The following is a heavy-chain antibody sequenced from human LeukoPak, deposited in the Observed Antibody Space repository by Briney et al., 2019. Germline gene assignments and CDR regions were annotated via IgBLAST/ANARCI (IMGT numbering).Heavy chain of an antibody. D-gene: IGHD2-15*01. V-gene: IGHV3-7*04. CDR2: IKQDGSEI. CDR3: ARVGVVVQYYFKQHYMDV. Sequence: QAGGSLRLSCAASGFTFSSYWMSWVRQAPGKGLEWVANIKQDGSEIYYVDYVKGRFTISRDNAKNSLYLQMNSLRAEDTAVYYCARVGVVVQYYFKQHYMDVWGKGTTVTVSS. CDR1: GFTFSSYW. J-gene: IGHJ6*03.